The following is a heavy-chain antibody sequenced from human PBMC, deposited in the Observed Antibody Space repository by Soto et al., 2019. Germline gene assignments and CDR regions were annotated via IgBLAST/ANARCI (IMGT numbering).Heavy chain of an antibody. CDR3: VREGGPGWFDT. J-gene: IGHJ5*02. CDR2: IAVTSPSI. Sequence: PGGPLRLPCAAPGFTFSTSAFTWVRQSPGKGLEWVSVIAVTSPSIYYADSVKGRFTISRDNSKNMVYLQMSSLRADDTAVYYCVREGGPGWFDTWGQGTLVTVSS. V-gene: IGHV3-23*01. CDR1: GFTFSTSA.